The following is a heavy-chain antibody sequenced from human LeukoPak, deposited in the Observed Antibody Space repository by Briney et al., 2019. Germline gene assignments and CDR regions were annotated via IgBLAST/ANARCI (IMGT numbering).Heavy chain of an antibody. D-gene: IGHD3-9*01. Sequence: GESLKISCKGSGYSFTSYWIGWVRQMPGKGLEWMGIIYPGDSDTRYSPSFQGQVTISADKSISTAYLQWSSLKASDTAMYYCARHPHDDILTTLNWFDPWGXGXLVTVSS. CDR2: IYPGDSDT. J-gene: IGHJ5*02. CDR1: GYSFTSYW. V-gene: IGHV5-51*01. CDR3: ARHPHDDILTTLNWFDP.